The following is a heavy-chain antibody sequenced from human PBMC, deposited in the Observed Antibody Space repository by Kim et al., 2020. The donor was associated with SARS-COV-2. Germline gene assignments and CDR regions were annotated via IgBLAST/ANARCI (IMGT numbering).Heavy chain of an antibody. D-gene: IGHD6-6*01. CDR3: AKDSSSSKYYFDY. J-gene: IGHJ4*02. V-gene: IGHV3-33*06. Sequence: SADSVKGRFTSSRDNSKNTLYLQMNSLSAEDTAVYYCAKDSSSSKYYFDYWGQGTLVTVSS.